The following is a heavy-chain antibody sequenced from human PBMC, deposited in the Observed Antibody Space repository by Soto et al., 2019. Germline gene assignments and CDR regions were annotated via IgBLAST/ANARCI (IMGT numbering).Heavy chain of an antibody. V-gene: IGHV3-13*04. CDR3: ARAGQQLAYGMDV. J-gene: IGHJ6*02. D-gene: IGHD6-13*01. Sequence: EVQLVESGGGLVQPGGSLRLSCAASGFTFSSYDMHWVRQATGKGLEWVSAIGTAGDTYYPGSVKGRFTISRENAKNSLYLQMTSLGAGDTAVYYCARAGQQLAYGMDVWGQGTTVTVSS. CDR1: GFTFSSYD. CDR2: IGTAGDT.